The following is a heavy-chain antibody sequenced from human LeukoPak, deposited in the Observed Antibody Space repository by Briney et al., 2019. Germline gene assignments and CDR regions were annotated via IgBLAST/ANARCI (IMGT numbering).Heavy chain of an antibody. CDR2: VSTDGTT. J-gene: IGHJ6*03. CDR3: AKLGHGGYYSYMDV. Sequence: GGSLRLSCAASGFTVSSNYMSWVRQAPGKGLESVSSVSTDGTTYYAHSVKGRFTLSRDNFKNTLLLQMRSLRAEDTAVYYCAKLGHGGYYSYMDVWGKGTTVTVSS. D-gene: IGHD3-16*01. CDR1: GFTVSSNY. V-gene: IGHV3-53*01.